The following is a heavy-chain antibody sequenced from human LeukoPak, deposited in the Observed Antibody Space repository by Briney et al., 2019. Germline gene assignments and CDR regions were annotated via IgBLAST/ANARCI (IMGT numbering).Heavy chain of an antibody. D-gene: IGHD5-12*01. Sequence: ASVKVSCKASGYTFTSYAMNWVRQTPGQGLEWMRWINTNTGNPTYAQGFTGRFVFSLDTSVSTAYLQISSLKAEDTAVYYCARAGNSGYDTRFDYWGQGTLVTVSS. V-gene: IGHV7-4-1*02. CDR2: INTNTGNP. J-gene: IGHJ4*02. CDR1: GYTFTSYA. CDR3: ARAGNSGYDTRFDY.